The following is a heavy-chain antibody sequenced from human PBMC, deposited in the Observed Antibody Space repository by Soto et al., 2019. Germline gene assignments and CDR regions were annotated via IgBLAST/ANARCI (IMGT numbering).Heavy chain of an antibody. CDR1: GGSITSSGYY. V-gene: IGHV4-31*03. Sequence: QVQLQESGPGLVKPSQTLSLTYTVSGGSITSSGYYWSWIRQHPGEGLEWIGFTSNSGSTSYNPSRESRVTIPVDTSANQFALNLKSVTAADTAVSYCESGGGSPKVDYWGQGPLVTVSP. J-gene: IGHJ4*02. CDR3: ESGGGSPKVDY. D-gene: IGHD3-16*01. CDR2: TSNSGST.